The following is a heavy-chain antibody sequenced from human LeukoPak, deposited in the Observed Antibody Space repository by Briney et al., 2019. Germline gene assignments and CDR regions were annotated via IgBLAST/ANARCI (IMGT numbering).Heavy chain of an antibody. CDR1: GFTFSSYA. J-gene: IGHJ4*02. D-gene: IGHD3-22*01. V-gene: IGHV3-23*01. CDR3: SKDDFDYYYSSGYYPDF. CDR2: ISGSGAST. Sequence: GGSLRLSCAASGFTFSSYAMSWVRQAPGKGLEWVSAISGSGASTYYADSVKGRFTISRDNSKNTLYLQMNSLRAEDTAVYDCSKDDFDYYYSSGYYPDFRGQGTLVTVSS.